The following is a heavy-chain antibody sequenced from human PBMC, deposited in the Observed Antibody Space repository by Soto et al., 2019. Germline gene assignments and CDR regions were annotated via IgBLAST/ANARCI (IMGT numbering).Heavy chain of an antibody. D-gene: IGHD6-25*01. V-gene: IGHV3-33*01. CDR3: ARTNPAPDY. CDR2: IWYDGSSK. J-gene: IGHJ4*02. CDR1: GFTFSDFG. Sequence: GGSLRLSCAASGFTFSDFGMHWVRQAPGKGLEWVALIWYDGSSKYYADSVKGRFTISRDNSKNTLYLQMNSLRAEDTALYYCARTNPAPDYWGQGTLVTVSS.